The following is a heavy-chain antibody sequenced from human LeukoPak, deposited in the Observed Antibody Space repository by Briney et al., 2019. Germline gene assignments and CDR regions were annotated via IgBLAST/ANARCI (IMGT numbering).Heavy chain of an antibody. CDR3: AIDSLLPSAMGYYYMDV. V-gene: IGHV4-61*02. CDR1: GGSINSGSYY. Sequence: SQTLSLTCSVSGGSINSGSYYWNWIRQPAGKGREWIGRIYTSGPTNYNPSLKSRLTISVDTSKNQFSLKLSSVTAADTAVYYCAIDSLLPSAMGYYYMDVWGKGTTVTVSS. CDR2: IYTSGPT. D-gene: IGHD2-2*01. J-gene: IGHJ6*03.